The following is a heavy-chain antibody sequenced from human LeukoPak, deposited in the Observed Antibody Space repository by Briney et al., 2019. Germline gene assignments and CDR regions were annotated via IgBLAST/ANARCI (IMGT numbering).Heavy chain of an antibody. D-gene: IGHD1-26*01. CDR1: GIAVSSNY. CDR2: TYVSGNT. CDR3: AREVGS. V-gene: IGHV3-66*01. J-gene: IGHJ5*02. Sequence: GSLRLSCAVSGIAVSSNYISWVRQAPGKGLEWLSVTYVSGNTYYADSVKGRFIVSRDNSKNTLYLEMNSLRVEDTGVYYCAREVGSWGQGTLVTVCS.